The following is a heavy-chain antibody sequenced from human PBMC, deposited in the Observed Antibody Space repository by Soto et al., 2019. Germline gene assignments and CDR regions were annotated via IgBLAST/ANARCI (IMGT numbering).Heavy chain of an antibody. V-gene: IGHV3-23*01. J-gene: IGHJ4*02. CDR2: ISGGGDTT. D-gene: IGHD2-8*01. CDR1: GFTFSSYG. Sequence: EVQLLESGGGLVQPGGSLRLTCAASGFTFSSYGISRIRLSPGKGLEWVSVISGGGDTTYYTPSVKGRFTISRDDFRNTLYLQMNSLRTEDTAIYYCAKLRDFVVLPAGILDYWGPGTLVTVSS. CDR3: AKLRDFVVLPAGILDY.